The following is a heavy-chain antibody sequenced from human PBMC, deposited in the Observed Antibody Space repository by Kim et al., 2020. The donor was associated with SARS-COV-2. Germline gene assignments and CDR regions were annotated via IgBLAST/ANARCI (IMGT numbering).Heavy chain of an antibody. Sequence: GGSLRLSCAASGFTFGDYAMHWVRQAPGKGLEWVSGISWNRGSIGYADSVKGRFTISRDNAKNSLYLQMNSLRAEDTALYYCAKDIRWLQFGFDYWGQGTLVTVSS. J-gene: IGHJ4*02. D-gene: IGHD5-12*01. CDR1: GFTFGDYA. CDR2: ISWNRGSI. CDR3: AKDIRWLQFGFDY. V-gene: IGHV3-9*01.